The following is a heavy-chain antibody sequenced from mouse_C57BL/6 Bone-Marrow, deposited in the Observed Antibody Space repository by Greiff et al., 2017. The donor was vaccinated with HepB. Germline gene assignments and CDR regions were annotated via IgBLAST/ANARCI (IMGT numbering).Heavy chain of an antibody. J-gene: IGHJ4*01. CDR2: IWSDGST. CDR3: ARLGLRCYAMDY. V-gene: IGHV2-6*03. CDR1: GFSLTSYG. Sequence: QVQLKESGPGLVAPSQSLSITCTVSGFSLTSYGVHWVRQPPGKGLEWLVVIWSDGSTTYNSALKSRLSISTDNSKRQVFLKMNSLQTDDTAMYYCARLGLRCYAMDYWGRGTSVTVSS.